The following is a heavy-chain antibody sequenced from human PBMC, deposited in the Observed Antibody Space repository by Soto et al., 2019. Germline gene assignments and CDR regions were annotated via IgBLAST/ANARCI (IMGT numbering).Heavy chain of an antibody. CDR3: AKEDDAWTNGHFDI. D-gene: IGHD2-8*01. V-gene: IGHV3-23*01. CDR2: ISGSGGSA. Sequence: EVQLLESGGGLVQPGGSLRLSCTASGFTFSSYDMSWVRQAPGKGLEWISAISGSGGSAYYADSVKGRFTIYRDNYKNTLHVQLNSLRSEDTAIYYCAKEDDAWTNGHFDIWVQGTVVTVSS. CDR1: GFTFSSYD. J-gene: IGHJ3*02.